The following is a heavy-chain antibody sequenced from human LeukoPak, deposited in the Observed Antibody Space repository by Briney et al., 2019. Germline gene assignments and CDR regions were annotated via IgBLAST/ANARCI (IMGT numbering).Heavy chain of an antibody. V-gene: IGHV3-21*01. CDR3: ARDKPGIAAPDV. J-gene: IGHJ6*04. CDR2: IVTGRDK. D-gene: IGHD6-13*01. CDR1: GFMLSSYT. Sequence: PGGSLRLSCEASGFMLSSYTINWVRQAPGKGPEWVSSIVTGRDKHYADTVRGRFTISGDSAKNSLYLQMDSLRAEDAAVYYCARDKPGIAAPDVWGKGTTVTVSS.